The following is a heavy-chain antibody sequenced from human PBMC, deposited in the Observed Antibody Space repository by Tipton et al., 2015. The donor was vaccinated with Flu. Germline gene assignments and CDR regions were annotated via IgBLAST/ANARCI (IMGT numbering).Heavy chain of an antibody. V-gene: IGHV4-38-2*01. CDR2: INHSGST. J-gene: IGHJ4*02. D-gene: IGHD5-24*01. CDR3: ARRRDGYNCFDS. Sequence: TLSLTCVVSGYSISTGYYWGWIRQTPGKGLEWIGEINHSGSTNYNPSLKSRVTISVDTSKNQFSLSVTAADTGVYYCARRRDGYNCFDSWGQGTLVTVSS. CDR1: GYSISTGYY.